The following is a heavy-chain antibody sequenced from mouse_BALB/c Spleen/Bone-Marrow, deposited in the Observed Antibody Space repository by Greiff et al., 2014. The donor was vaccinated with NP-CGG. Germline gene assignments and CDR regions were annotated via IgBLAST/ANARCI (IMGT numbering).Heavy chain of an antibody. CDR2: IDPRTGYT. Sequence: QVQLQQPGPELAKPGASVQMSCKASGHTFTTYWMHWVKQRPGQGPEWIGYIDPRTGYTEYNQKFKDKATLTADKSSNTAYMQLRSLTSEDSAVYYCARYWDTYWGQGTQVTVSA. J-gene: IGHJ3*01. CDR3: ARYWDTY. CDR1: GHTFTTYW. V-gene: IGHV1-7*01. D-gene: IGHD4-1*01.